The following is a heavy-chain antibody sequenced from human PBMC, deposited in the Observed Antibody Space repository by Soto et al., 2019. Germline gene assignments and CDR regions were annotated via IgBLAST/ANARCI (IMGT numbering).Heavy chain of an antibody. CDR2: INAANGDT. CDR3: VRRHVSATGIDWFDP. D-gene: IGHD6-13*01. Sequence: QVQLVQSGTEVKKPGASVKVSCKASGYTFTSYGFYWVRQAHGQRLEWMGWINAANGDTKYSPKFQGRVTMTRVKSASTAYMELSSLRSEDTAVYYCVRRHVSATGIDWFDPWGQGTLVTVSS. J-gene: IGHJ5*02. V-gene: IGHV1-3*01. CDR1: GYTFTSYG.